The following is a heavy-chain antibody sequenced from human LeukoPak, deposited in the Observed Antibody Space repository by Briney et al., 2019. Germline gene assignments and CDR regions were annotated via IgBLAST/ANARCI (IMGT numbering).Heavy chain of an antibody. J-gene: IGHJ6*02. CDR1: GFTFSSYG. V-gene: IGHV3-30*18. CDR2: ISYDGSNK. D-gene: IGHD2-15*01. Sequence: PRGSLRLSCAASGFTFSSYGMHWVRQAPGKGLEWVAVISYDGSNKYYADSVKGRFTISRDNSKNTLYLQMNSLRAEDTAVYYCAKGPVRRPLGYCSGGSCYSVAYYGMDVWGQGTTVTVSS. CDR3: AKGPVRRPLGYCSGGSCYSVAYYGMDV.